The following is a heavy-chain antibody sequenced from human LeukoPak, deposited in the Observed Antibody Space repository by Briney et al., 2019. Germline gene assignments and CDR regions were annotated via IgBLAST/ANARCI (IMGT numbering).Heavy chain of an antibody. CDR2: ITSSSTYM. J-gene: IGHJ4*02. CDR1: GFTFSGYT. V-gene: IGHV3-21*01. Sequence: GGSLRLSCVASGFTFSGYTMNWVRQAPGKGLEWVSSITSSSTYMYYADSVRGRFTISRDNAKNSLYLQMNSLRAEDTAVYYCARDSVRHLDYWGQGTLVTVSS. D-gene: IGHD5/OR15-5a*01. CDR3: ARDSVRHLDY.